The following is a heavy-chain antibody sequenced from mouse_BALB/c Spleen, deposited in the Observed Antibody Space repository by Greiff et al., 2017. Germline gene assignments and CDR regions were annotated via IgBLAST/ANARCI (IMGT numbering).Heavy chain of an antibody. Sequence: EVMLVESGGGLVQPGGSLRLSCATSGFTFTDYYMSWVRQPPGKALEWLGFIRNKANGYTTEYSASVKGRFTISRDNSQSILYLQMNTLRAEDSATYYCARAMITTGGYAMDYWGQGTSVTVSS. CDR3: ARAMITTGGYAMDY. CDR2: IRNKANGYTT. V-gene: IGHV7-3*02. J-gene: IGHJ4*01. D-gene: IGHD2-4*01. CDR1: GFTFTDYY.